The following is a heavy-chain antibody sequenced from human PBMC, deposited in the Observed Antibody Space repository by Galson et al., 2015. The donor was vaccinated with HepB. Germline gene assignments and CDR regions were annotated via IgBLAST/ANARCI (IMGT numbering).Heavy chain of an antibody. D-gene: IGHD5-12*01. CDR3: ASPSYSGYDTDQDY. V-gene: IGHV3-21*01. CDR2: ISSSSSYI. J-gene: IGHJ4*02. CDR1: GFTFSSYS. Sequence: SLRLSCAASGFTFSSYSMNWVRQAPGKGLEWVSSISSSSSYIYYADSVKGRFTISRDNAKNSLYLQMNSLRAEDTAVYYCASPSYSGYDTDQDYWGQGTLVTVSS.